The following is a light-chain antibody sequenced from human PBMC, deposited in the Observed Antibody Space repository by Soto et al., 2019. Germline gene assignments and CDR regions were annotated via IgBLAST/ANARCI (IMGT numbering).Light chain of an antibody. CDR3: QQYNNWPRT. J-gene: IGKJ1*01. Sequence: IRLSQSPATLSLSPGERATLSCRASQSVSSYLAWYQQKPGQAPRLLIYDASNRATGIPARFSGSGSGTDFTLTISSLEPEDFAVYYCQQYNNWPRTFGQGTKVDI. V-gene: IGKV3-11*01. CDR1: QSVSSY. CDR2: DAS.